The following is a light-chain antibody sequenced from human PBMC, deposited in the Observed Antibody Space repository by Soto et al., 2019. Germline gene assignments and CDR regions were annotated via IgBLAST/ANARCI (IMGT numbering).Light chain of an antibody. CDR2: FAS. J-gene: IGKJ1*01. V-gene: IGKV3-20*01. CDR3: QQYGSSGT. Sequence: EIVLTQSPGTLSLSPVERATLSFMASQSVSSSYLAWYQQKPGQAPRLLIFFASTRVTGIPDRFSGSGSGTDFTLTISRLETEDFAVYYCQQYGSSGTFGQGTKVDIK. CDR1: QSVSSSY.